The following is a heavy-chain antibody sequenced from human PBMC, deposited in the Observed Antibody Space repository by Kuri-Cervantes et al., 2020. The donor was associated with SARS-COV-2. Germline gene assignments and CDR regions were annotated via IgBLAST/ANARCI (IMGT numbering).Heavy chain of an antibody. Sequence: SVKVSCKASGYTFTSYGISWVRQAPGQGLEWMGWISAYNGNTNYAQKLQGRVTMTTDTSTSTAYMELRSLRPDDTAVYYCARAFWSRVPHMGYYYYGMDVWGQGTTVTVSS. J-gene: IGHJ6*02. CDR2: ISAYNGNT. V-gene: IGHV1-18*01. CDR1: GYTFTSYG. CDR3: ARAFWSRVPHMGYYYYGMDV. D-gene: IGHD3-3*01.